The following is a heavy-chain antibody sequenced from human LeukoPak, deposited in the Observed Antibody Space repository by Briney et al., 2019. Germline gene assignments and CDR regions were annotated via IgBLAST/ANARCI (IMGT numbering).Heavy chain of an antibody. CDR1: GGSISSYY. J-gene: IGHJ3*01. CDR2: ISTSGST. Sequence: SETLSLTCTVSGGSISSYYWSWIRQPAGKGLEWIGRISTSGSTNYNPSLKSRVTISVDTSKNQFSLKLSSVTAADTAVYYCARVLWFRDPPRGFDVWGQGTMVTVSS. CDR3: ARVLWFRDPPRGFDV. V-gene: IGHV4-4*07. D-gene: IGHD3-10*01.